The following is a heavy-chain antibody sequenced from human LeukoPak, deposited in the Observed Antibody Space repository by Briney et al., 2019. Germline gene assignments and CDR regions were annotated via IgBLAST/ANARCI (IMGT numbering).Heavy chain of an antibody. Sequence: SETLSLTCTVSGGSISSSSYYWGWIRQPPGKGLEWIGSIYYSGSTYYHPSLKSRVTISVDTSKNQFSLKLSSVTAADTAVYYCARLYSSSWSMFDPWGQGTLVTVSS. D-gene: IGHD6-13*01. CDR3: ARLYSSSWSMFDP. CDR1: GGSISSSSYY. V-gene: IGHV4-39*01. J-gene: IGHJ5*02. CDR2: IYYSGST.